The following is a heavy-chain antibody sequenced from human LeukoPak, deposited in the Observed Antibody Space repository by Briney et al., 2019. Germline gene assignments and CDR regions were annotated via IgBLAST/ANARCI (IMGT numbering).Heavy chain of an antibody. V-gene: IGHV4-4*07. CDR2: IYTSGST. CDR3: ARDWSAYGDYVWYFDL. Sequence: SETLSLTCTVSGGSISSYYWSWIRQPAGKGLEWIGRIYTSGSTNYNPSLKSRVTMSVDTSKNQFSLKLGSVTAADTAVYYCARDWSAYGDYVWYFDLWGRGTLVTVSS. J-gene: IGHJ2*01. CDR1: GGSISSYY. D-gene: IGHD4-17*01.